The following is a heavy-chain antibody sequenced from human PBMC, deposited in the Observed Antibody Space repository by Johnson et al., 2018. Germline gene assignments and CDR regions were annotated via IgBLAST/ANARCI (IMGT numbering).Heavy chain of an antibody. J-gene: IGHJ4*02. D-gene: IGHD3-10*01. CDR1: GGSISSGDYY. CDR2: IYYSGST. V-gene: IGHV4-30-4*01. Sequence: QVQLVESGPGLVKPSQTLSLTCTVSGGSISSGDYYWSWIRQPPGKGLEWIGYIYYSGSTYYNPSLKSRLTISVDTSKNQFSLKLSSVTAADTAVDYCARTMVRGPSDYWGQGTLVTVSS. CDR3: ARTMVRGPSDY.